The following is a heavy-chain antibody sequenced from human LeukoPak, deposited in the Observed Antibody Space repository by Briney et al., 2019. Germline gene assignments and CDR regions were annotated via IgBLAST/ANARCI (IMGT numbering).Heavy chain of an antibody. CDR1: GGSFSGYY. CDR3: ARDLDPIVGATNGAFDI. Sequence: SETLSLTCAVYGGSFSGYYWSWIRQPPGKGLEWIGEINHSGSTNYNPSLKSRVTISVDTSKNQFPLKLSSVTAVDTAVYYCARDLDPIVGATNGAFDIWGQGTMVTVSS. J-gene: IGHJ3*02. V-gene: IGHV4-34*01. CDR2: INHSGST. D-gene: IGHD1-26*01.